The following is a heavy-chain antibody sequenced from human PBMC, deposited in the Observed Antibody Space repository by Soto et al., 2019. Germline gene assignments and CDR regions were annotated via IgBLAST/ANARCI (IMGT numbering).Heavy chain of an antibody. D-gene: IGHD1-1*01. V-gene: IGHV2-70*11. CDR1: GFSLGASAVC. J-gene: IGHJ5*01. Sequence: ASGPTVVNPTQTLTLNCTFSGFSLGASAVCVSWIRQPPGKALEWLARIDWDDEKYYSTSLTTSLTISKDTSKNQVVLTMTNMDPVDTASYYCARIQGLAPTNGPFASWGQETLATV. CDR3: ARIQGLAPTNGPFAS. CDR2: IDWDDEK.